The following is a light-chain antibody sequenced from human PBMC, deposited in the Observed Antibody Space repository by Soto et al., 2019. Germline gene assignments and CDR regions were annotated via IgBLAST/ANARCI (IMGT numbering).Light chain of an antibody. CDR2: TAS. CDR3: QQHNTYPLT. J-gene: IGKJ4*01. Sequence: DIQMTQSPSTLSASVGDRVTITCRASQSISTWLAWYQQKPGKAPKLLIYTASSLEAGVPSRFSGSGSGTEFNLTLSSLQPDDFATYYCQQHNTYPLTFGRGTTVEIK. V-gene: IGKV1-5*03. CDR1: QSISTW.